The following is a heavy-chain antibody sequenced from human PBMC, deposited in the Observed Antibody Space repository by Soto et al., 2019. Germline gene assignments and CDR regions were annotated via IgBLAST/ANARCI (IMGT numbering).Heavy chain of an antibody. D-gene: IGHD6-13*01. Sequence: ASVKVSCKASGYTFTSYGISWVRQAPGQGLEWMGWISAYNGNTNYAQKLQGRVTMTTDTSTSTAYMELRSLRSDDTAVYYCCAAAAAGTYYYYYGMDVGGKGTTVTVST. CDR1: GYTFTSYG. CDR3: CAAAAAGTYYYYYGMDV. J-gene: IGHJ6*04. V-gene: IGHV1-18*01. CDR2: ISAYNGNT.